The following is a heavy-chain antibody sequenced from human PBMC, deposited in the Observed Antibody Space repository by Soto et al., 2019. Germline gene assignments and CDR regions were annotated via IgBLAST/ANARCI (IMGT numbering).Heavy chain of an antibody. V-gene: IGHV2-5*02. Sequence: QITLKESGPTLVKPTQTLTLTCTFSGFSLTTSGVGVGWIRQPPGKALEWLALISWDDDKRYSTSLKTRLTITKDTSKNQVLLTMTNMDPVDTATYYCAHRLETGYFTGSSCRGAFDVWGQGTMVSVSS. D-gene: IGHD2-8*02. CDR1: GFSLTTSGVG. CDR2: ISWDDDK. CDR3: AHRLETGYFTGSSCRGAFDV. J-gene: IGHJ3*01.